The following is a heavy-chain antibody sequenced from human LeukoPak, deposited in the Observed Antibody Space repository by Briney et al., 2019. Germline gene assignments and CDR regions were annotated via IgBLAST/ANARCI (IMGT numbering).Heavy chain of an antibody. CDR1: GGSISSTTYY. D-gene: IGHD3-10*01. V-gene: IGHV4-39*01. CDR2: IYYSGST. Sequence: SETLSLTCTVSGGSISSTTYYWDWIRQPPGKGLEWIGTIYYSGSTYYNPSLKSRVTISVDTSKNQFSLKLSSVTAADTAVYYCASYGSGSPTDAFDIWGQGTMVTVSS. J-gene: IGHJ3*02. CDR3: ASYGSGSPTDAFDI.